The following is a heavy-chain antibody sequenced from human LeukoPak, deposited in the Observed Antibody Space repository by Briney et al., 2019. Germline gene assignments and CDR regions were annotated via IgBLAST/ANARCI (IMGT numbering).Heavy chain of an antibody. J-gene: IGHJ4*01. D-gene: IGHD1-1*01. CDR3: AGDADVDLDWIALEY. CDR2: ITWNSRVK. V-gene: IGHV3-9*01. Sequence: GGSLRLSCAASGFTFDNFAMHWVRQAPGKGLEWVSGITWNSRVKTYTASVKGRFTISRDNAKNSLDLQMSSLRAEDTAVYYCAGDADVDLDWIALEYWGQGTLVTVSS. CDR1: GFTFDNFA.